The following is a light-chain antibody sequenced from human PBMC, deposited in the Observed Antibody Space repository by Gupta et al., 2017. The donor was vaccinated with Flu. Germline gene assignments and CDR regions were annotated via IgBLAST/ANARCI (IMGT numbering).Light chain of an antibody. CDR1: ENVGSD. J-gene: IGKJ4*01. V-gene: IGKV3D-15*01. CDR3: QQYKTWPLT. CDR2: GAS. Sequence: PGTLSVPPGETATLSCRANENVGSDLAWYQQKPGQPPRLVMHGASARATGIPVRFSGTGSGTEFTLIISSLQSEDFALYFCQQYKTWPLTFGGGTKVEIK.